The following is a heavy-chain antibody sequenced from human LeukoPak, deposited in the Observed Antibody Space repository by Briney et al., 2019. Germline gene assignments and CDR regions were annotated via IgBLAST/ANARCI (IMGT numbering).Heavy chain of an antibody. D-gene: IGHD3-10*01. V-gene: IGHV4-59*01. CDR2: IYHGGTT. Sequence: SETLSLTCSVSGGPLSTYTWSWVRQSPGKGLEWIGYIYHGGTTNYSPSLKSRATISAHTARNQFSLRLRSVTAADTAIYYCARDTSVGSGMQYWGQGTLVSVSS. J-gene: IGHJ4*02. CDR1: GGPLSTYT. CDR3: ARDTSVGSGMQY.